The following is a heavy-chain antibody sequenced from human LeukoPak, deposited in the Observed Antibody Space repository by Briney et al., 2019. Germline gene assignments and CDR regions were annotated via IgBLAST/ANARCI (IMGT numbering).Heavy chain of an antibody. CDR3: GSQYYGDWFDP. CDR2: IYPGDSES. CDR1: GYSFSNYW. V-gene: IGHV5-51*01. Sequence: GESLKISCQASGYSFSNYWIGWVRQMPGKGLEWMGIIYPGDSESRYSPSFQGQVTISVDKSISTAYLQWSSLKASDTAMYYCGSQYYGDWFDPWGQGTLVTVSS. D-gene: IGHD3-16*01. J-gene: IGHJ5*02.